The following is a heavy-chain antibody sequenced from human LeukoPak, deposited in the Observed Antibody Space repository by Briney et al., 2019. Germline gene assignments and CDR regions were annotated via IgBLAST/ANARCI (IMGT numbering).Heavy chain of an antibody. CDR2: ISYDGSNK. D-gene: IGHD2-21*02. Sequence: GGSLRLSCAASGFTFSSYAMHWVRQAPGKGLEWVAVISYDGSNKYYADSVKGRFTISRDNSKNTLYLQMNSLRAEDTAVYYCARDGLAYCGGDCYADAFDIWGQGTMVTVSS. CDR1: GFTFSSYA. V-gene: IGHV3-30-3*01. J-gene: IGHJ3*02. CDR3: ARDGLAYCGGDCYADAFDI.